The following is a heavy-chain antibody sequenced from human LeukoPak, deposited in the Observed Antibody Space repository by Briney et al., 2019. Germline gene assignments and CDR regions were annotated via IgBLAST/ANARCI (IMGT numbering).Heavy chain of an antibody. J-gene: IGHJ5*02. D-gene: IGHD1-26*01. V-gene: IGHV6-1*01. CDR2: TYLRSEWHT. CDR3: ASGWALS. Sequence: SQTLSLTCAVSGDSVSNKMGAWNWIRQSPSRGLEWLGRTYLRSEWHTDYAFSVRGRLTITADTSKNPFSLQLASVTPEDSAVYYCASGWALSWGQGTLVTVSS. CDR1: GDSVSNKMGA.